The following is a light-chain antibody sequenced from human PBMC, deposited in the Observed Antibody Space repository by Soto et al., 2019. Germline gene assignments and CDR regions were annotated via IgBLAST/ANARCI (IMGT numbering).Light chain of an antibody. V-gene: IGLV7-46*01. J-gene: IGLJ1*01. CDR3: LLSYRV. CDR2: DTS. CDR1: TGAVTSGHY. Sequence: QAVVTQEPSLTVSPGGTVTLTCVSSTGAVTSGHYPYWFQQKPGQAPRTLIYDTSNKHSWTPARFSGSLLGGKAALTLSGAQPEDEAEYYCLLSYRVFGNGTKLTVL.